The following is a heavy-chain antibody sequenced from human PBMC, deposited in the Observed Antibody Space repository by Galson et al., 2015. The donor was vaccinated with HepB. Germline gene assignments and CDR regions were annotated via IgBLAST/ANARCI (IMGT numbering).Heavy chain of an antibody. CDR2: ISGSGGST. CDR3: AKDGALYSSGCPEDDDFDI. J-gene: IGHJ3*02. D-gene: IGHD6-19*01. CDR1: GFTFSSYA. Sequence: SLRLSCAASGFTFSSYAMSWVRQAPGKGLEWVSAISGSGGSTYYADSVKGRFTISRDNSKNTLYLQMNSLRAEDTAVYYCAKDGALYSSGCPEDDDFDIWGQGTMVTVSS. V-gene: IGHV3-23*01.